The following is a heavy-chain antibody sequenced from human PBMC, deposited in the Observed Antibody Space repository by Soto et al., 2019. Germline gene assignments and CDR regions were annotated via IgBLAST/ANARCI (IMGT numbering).Heavy chain of an antibody. J-gene: IGHJ5*02. Sequence: SVKVSCKASGYTFTSYPIHWVRQAPGQGLEWMGWINVGNGNTEYSQNFQGRLTITRDTSASTAYMELSSLRSEDTALYYCARENLCGGRCYVNCFDTWGQGTLVTVSS. V-gene: IGHV1-3*01. CDR2: INVGNGNT. D-gene: IGHD2-15*01. CDR3: ARENLCGGRCYVNCFDT. CDR1: GYTFTSYP.